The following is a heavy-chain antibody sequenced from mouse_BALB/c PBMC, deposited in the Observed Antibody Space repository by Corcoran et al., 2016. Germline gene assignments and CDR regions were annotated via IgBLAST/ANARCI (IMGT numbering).Heavy chain of an antibody. CDR2: INPYNDGT. CDR1: GYTFTSYV. V-gene: IGHV1S136*01. J-gene: IGHJ4*01. Sequence: EVQLQQSGPELVKPGASVKMSCKASGYTFTSYVMHWVKQKPGQGLEWIGNINPYNDGTKYNEKFKGKATRTSDKSSSTAYLELSSLTAEDSAVYDWARQGDYYARDYWGQGTLVTVSS. CDR3: ARQGDYYARDY.